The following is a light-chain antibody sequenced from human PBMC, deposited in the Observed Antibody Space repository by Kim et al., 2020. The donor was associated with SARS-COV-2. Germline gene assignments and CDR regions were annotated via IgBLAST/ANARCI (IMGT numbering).Light chain of an antibody. CDR3: RQRSNWPLVT. J-gene: IGKJ2*01. Sequence: LLPEEGTAVSCWSDRSVSSCLAWCQQKPGRAPRLLIYYATYRAANIPARFSSSRCWADFSITISSREPEEFSVYYYRQRSNWPLVTFGQGTKLEI. CDR1: RSVSSC. V-gene: IGKV3-11*01. CDR2: YAT.